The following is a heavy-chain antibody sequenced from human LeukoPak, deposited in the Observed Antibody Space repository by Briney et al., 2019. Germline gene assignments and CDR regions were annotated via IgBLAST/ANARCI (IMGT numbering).Heavy chain of an antibody. CDR3: ARLSPYYYYYGMDV. V-gene: IGHV4-59*08. CDR1: GGSISSYY. CDR2: IYYSGST. J-gene: IGHJ6*02. Sequence: SETLSLTCTVSGGSISSYYWSWIRQPPGKGLEWIGYIYYSGSTNYNPSLKSRVTISVDTSKNQFSLKLSSVTAADTAVYYCARLSPYYYYYGMDVWSQGTTATVSS.